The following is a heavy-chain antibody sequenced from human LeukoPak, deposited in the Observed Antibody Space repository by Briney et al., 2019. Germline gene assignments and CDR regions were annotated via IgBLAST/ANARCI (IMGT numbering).Heavy chain of an antibody. CDR1: GFTFASHA. D-gene: IGHD5-18*01. V-gene: IGHV3-23*01. CDR2: IFGSGGSP. Sequence: GVSLRLSCEASGFTFASHAMYWVRQAPGKGLEWVAGIFGSGGSPHYADSVKGRFTISRDNPRNTVYLQINSLRDEDTAVYYCGKTTVGYSSGQKPAWPVDYWGQGTLVTVSS. J-gene: IGHJ4*02. CDR3: GKTTVGYSSGQKPAWPVDY.